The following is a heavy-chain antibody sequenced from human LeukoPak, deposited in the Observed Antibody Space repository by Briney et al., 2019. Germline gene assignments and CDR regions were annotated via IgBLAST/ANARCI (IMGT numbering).Heavy chain of an antibody. CDR1: EFTFSVYY. D-gene: IGHD3/OR15-3a*01. CDR3: ARDRDTGVYTFDY. J-gene: IGHJ4*02. Sequence: GGSLRLSCAASEFTFSVYYIHWVRQAPGKGLVWVSRISGDGASTSYADSVKGRFTISRDNAKNSLYLQVNSLRDEDTAVYYWARDRDTGVYTFDYGGRGPLVTVS. V-gene: IGHV3-74*01. CDR2: ISGDGAST.